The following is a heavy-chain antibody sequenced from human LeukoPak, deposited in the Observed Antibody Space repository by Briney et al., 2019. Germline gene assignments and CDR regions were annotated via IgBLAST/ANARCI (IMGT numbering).Heavy chain of an antibody. V-gene: IGHV4-38-2*02. Sequence: SETLSLTCTVSGYSISSGFYWGWIRQPPGKGLEWIGSIYHSGHTYYSPSLKSRVNISVDTSKNQFSLKLSSVTAADTALYYCARGTSGSGAFYYYMDVWGNGTTVTVSS. CDR1: GYSISSGFY. CDR2: IYHSGHT. J-gene: IGHJ6*03. D-gene: IGHD3-10*01. CDR3: ARGTSGSGAFYYYMDV.